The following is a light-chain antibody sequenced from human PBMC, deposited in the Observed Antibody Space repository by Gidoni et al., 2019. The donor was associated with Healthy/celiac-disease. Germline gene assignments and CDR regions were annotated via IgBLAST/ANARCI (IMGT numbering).Light chain of an antibody. Sequence: SSELTQAPAVSVALGQTVRITCQGDSLRSYYASWYQQKPGQAPVLVIYGKNNRPSGIPDRFSGSSSGNTASVTITGAQAEDEADYYCNSRDSSGNHVVFGGGTKLTVL. CDR1: SLRSYY. CDR3: NSRDSSGNHVV. V-gene: IGLV3-19*01. CDR2: GKN. J-gene: IGLJ2*01.